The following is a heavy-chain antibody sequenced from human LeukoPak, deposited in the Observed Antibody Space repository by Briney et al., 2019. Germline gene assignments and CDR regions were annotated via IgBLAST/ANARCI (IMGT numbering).Heavy chain of an antibody. V-gene: IGHV3-9*01. J-gene: IGHJ3*02. CDR1: GFTFNDHA. CDR3: ARASYYYDTTGLGAVDI. CDR2: INWNSDNI. D-gene: IGHD3-22*01. Sequence: GGSLRLSCAASGFTFNDHAMYWVRQAPGKGLEWVSGINWNSDNIGYADSVKSRFTISRDDAKKSLFLQMNSLRTEDTALYYCARASYYYDTTGLGAVDIWGQGTMVTVSS.